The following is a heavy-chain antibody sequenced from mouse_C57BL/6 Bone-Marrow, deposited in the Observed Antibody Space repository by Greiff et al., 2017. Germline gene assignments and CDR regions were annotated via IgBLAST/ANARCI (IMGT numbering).Heavy chain of an antibody. CDR1: GYTFTSYW. CDR3: ARAGIDDDYGFAY. Sequence: QVQLQQPGAELVKPGASVKLSCKASGYTFTSYWMHWVKQRPGQGLEWIGIIHPNSGSTNYNEKFKSKATLTVDKSSSTAYMQLSSLTSEDSAVYYCARAGIDDDYGFAYWGQGTLVTVSA. J-gene: IGHJ3*01. CDR2: IHPNSGST. D-gene: IGHD2-4*01. V-gene: IGHV1-64*01.